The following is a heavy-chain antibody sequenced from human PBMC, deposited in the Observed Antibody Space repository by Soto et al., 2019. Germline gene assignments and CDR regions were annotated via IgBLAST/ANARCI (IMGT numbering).Heavy chain of an antibody. CDR2: IYYSGST. Sequence: SETLSLTCTVSGGSISSGDYYWSWIRQPPGKGLEWIGYIYYSGSTYYNPSLKSRVTISVDTSKNQFSLKLSSVTAADTAVYYCARDLDCTNGVCHGWFDPWGQGTLVTVSS. V-gene: IGHV4-30-4*01. D-gene: IGHD2-8*01. J-gene: IGHJ5*02. CDR1: GGSISSGDYY. CDR3: ARDLDCTNGVCHGWFDP.